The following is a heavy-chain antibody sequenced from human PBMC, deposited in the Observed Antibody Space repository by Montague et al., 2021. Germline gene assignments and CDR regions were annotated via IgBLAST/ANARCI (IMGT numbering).Heavy chain of an antibody. CDR1: GASISSYY. Sequence: SDCLSLTHTVSGASISSYYWSWIRQHPGKGLEWIGYHYDSGNANHNPSLRCRVTISVDTSKNQSSLKLSSVTAADTAVYYCARGSDYMKNWGQGTLVTVSS. CDR3: ARGSDYMKN. D-gene: IGHD1-26*01. J-gene: IGHJ4*02. V-gene: IGHV4-59*07. CDR2: HYDSGNA.